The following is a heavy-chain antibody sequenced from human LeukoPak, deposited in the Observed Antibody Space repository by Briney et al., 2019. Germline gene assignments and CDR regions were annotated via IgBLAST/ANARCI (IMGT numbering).Heavy chain of an antibody. V-gene: IGHV3-23*01. CDR1: GFTFSSYA. Sequence: GRSLRLSRAASGFTFSSYAMSCVRQAPGKGLEWGSAISGSGGSTYYADSVKGRFTISRDNSKNTLYLHMNSLIAEDTAVYYFAQDERGGVEEPLFDYWGRGTLVSVSS. CDR3: AQDERGGVEEPLFDY. D-gene: IGHD2-8*02. CDR2: ISGSGGST. J-gene: IGHJ4*02.